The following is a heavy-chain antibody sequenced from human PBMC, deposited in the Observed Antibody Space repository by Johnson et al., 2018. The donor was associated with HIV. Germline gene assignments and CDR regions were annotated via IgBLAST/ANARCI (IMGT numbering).Heavy chain of an antibody. CDR2: IKSKTDGGTT. V-gene: IGHV3-15*01. CDR3: ARDWGGYDAFDV. Sequence: VQLVESGGGLVKPGESLRLSCAASGFSFSNAWMNWVRQAPGKGLEWVGRIKSKTDGGTTDYAAPVKGRFTISRDSAKNCLYLQMNSLRAEDTAVYYCARDWGGYDAFDVWGQGTMVTVSS. D-gene: IGHD1-26*01. CDR1: GFSFSNAW. J-gene: IGHJ3*01.